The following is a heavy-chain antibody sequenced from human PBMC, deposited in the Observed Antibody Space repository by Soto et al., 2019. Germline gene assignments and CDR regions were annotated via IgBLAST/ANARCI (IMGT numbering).Heavy chain of an antibody. J-gene: IGHJ4*02. CDR1: GFSFSDSG. CDR2: ITSSSSHI. Sequence: EVQLVESGGGLVKPGGSLRLSCVASGFSFSDSGMHWVRQAPGKGLECVSSITSSSSHISYADSVKGRFTISRDNAQKSLYLEVNSLRPEDTAVYYCARGGGSFSYWGQGTLVTVSS. CDR3: ARGGGSFSY. D-gene: IGHD1-26*01. V-gene: IGHV3-21*01.